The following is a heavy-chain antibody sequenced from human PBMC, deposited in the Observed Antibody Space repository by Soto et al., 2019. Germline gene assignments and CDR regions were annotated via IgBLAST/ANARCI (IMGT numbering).Heavy chain of an antibody. V-gene: IGHV4-4*07. D-gene: IGHD3-10*01. CDR3: ATSKRGFGEFFYNWFDP. CDR1: GGSISSYY. CDR2: IYTSGST. Sequence: SETLSLTCTVSGGSISSYYWSWIRQPAGKGLEWIGCIYTSGSTNYNPSLKSRVTISVDTSKNQFSLKLSSVTAADTAVYYCATSKRGFGEFFYNWFDPWGQGTLVTVAS. J-gene: IGHJ5*02.